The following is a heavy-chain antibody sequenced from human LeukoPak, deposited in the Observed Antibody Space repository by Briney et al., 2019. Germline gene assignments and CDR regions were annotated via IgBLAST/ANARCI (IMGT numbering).Heavy chain of an antibody. CDR3: ARGPDILTGHDAFDI. D-gene: IGHD3-9*01. Sequence: PSETLSLTCTVSGGSISSYYWSWIRQPAGKGLEWIGRIYTSGSNNYNPSLKSRVTMSVDTSKNQFSLKLSSVTAADTAVYYCARGPDILTGHDAFDIWGQGTMVTVSS. V-gene: IGHV4-4*07. CDR1: GGSISSYY. J-gene: IGHJ3*02. CDR2: IYTSGSN.